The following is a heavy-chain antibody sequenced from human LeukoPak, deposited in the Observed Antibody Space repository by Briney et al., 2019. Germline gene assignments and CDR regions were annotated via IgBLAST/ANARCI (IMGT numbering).Heavy chain of an antibody. J-gene: IGHJ5*02. V-gene: IGHV3-23*01. D-gene: IGHD6-13*01. Sequence: GGSLRLSCAASGFSFSAYAGSGVPQAPGKGLERVSAIRGSGGSTYYADSVKGRFTISRDNSKITLYLQMNSLRAEDTAVYYCAKGRPDRGWPHLVKYYWFDPWGQGTLVTVSS. CDR1: GFSFSAYA. CDR2: IRGSGGST. CDR3: AKGRPDRGWPHLVKYYWFDP.